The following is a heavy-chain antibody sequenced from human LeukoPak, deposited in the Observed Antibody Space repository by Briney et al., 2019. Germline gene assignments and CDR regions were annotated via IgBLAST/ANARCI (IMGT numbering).Heavy chain of an antibody. CDR3: ARDGQQQLVEALEFDY. D-gene: IGHD6-13*01. CDR1: GYTFTGYY. CDR2: INPNSGGT. Sequence: GASVKVSCKASGYTFTGYYMHWVRQAPGQGLEWMGWINPNSGGTNYAQKFQGRVTMTRDTSISTAYMELSRLRSDDTAVYYCARDGQQQLVEALEFDYWGQGTLVTVSS. J-gene: IGHJ4*02. V-gene: IGHV1-2*02.